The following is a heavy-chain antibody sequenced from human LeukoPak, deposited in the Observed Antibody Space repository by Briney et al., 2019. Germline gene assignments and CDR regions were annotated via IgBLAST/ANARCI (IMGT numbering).Heavy chain of an antibody. J-gene: IGHJ4*02. CDR3: ARGSSSGKAVRFSEVDY. CDR1: GYTFTGYY. D-gene: IGHD6-6*01. V-gene: IGHV1-2*02. CDR2: INPNSGGT. Sequence: ASVMVSCKASGYTFTGYYMHWVRQAPGQGLEWMGWINPNSGGTNYAQKFQGRVTMTRDTSISTAYMELSRLRSDDTAVYYCARGSSSGKAVRFSEVDYWGQGTLVTVSS.